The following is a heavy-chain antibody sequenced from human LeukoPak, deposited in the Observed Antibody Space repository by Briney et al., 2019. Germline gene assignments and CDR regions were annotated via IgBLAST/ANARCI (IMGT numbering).Heavy chain of an antibody. CDR1: GFTFTSHV. V-gene: IGHV3-64D*06. J-gene: IGHJ4*02. CDR3: VVVELERRTISDY. CDR2: ISMNVQTT. Sequence: GGSLRLSCSASGFTFTSHVMHWVRQAPGKGLQYVSGISMNVQTTYYAGSVKGRFTISRDSSKNTLYLQMNRLTAEDTAVYYCVVVELERRTISDYGGQGTLV. D-gene: IGHD1-1*01.